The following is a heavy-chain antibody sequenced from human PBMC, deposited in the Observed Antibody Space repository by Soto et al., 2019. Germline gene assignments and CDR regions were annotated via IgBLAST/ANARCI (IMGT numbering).Heavy chain of an antibody. D-gene: IGHD2-15*01. J-gene: IGHJ6*03. CDR1: GFTFSSYS. CDR2: ISSSSSYI. Sequence: PGGSLRLSCAASGFTFSSYSMNWVRQAPGKGLEWVSSISSSSSYIYYADSVKGRFTISRDNAKNSLYLQMNSLRAEDTAVYYCARDLVVAATAKLTSYYYYMDVWGKGTKVTVSS. V-gene: IGHV3-21*01. CDR3: ARDLVVAATAKLTSYYYYMDV.